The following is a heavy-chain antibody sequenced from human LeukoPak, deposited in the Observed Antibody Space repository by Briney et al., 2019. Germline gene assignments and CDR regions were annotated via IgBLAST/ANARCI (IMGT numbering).Heavy chain of an antibody. CDR3: TKGYYYDSSGSQRAFDF. V-gene: IGHV3-23*01. Sequence: PGGSLRLSCAASGFTFSSYAMNWVRQAPGKGLEWVSVISGSGGITSYADSVKGRFTISRDNSKNTLYLQMNSLRPEDTAVYYCTKGYYYDSSGSQRAFDFWGQGTLVTVSS. D-gene: IGHD3-22*01. J-gene: IGHJ4*02. CDR2: ISGSGGIT. CDR1: GFTFSSYA.